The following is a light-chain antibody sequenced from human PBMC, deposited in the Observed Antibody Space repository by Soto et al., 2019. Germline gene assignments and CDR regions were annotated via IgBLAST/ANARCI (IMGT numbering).Light chain of an antibody. CDR3: QSYDISPSGYV. J-gene: IGLJ1*01. V-gene: IGLV1-40*01. Sequence: SVLTQPPSVSGAPGQRVTISFTGSSSNIGADYDVHWYQQLPGTAPKLLIYANSNRPSGVPDRFSASKSGTSASLAITGLQAEDEADYYCQSYDISPSGYVFGTGTKVTVL. CDR2: ANS. CDR1: SSNIGADYD.